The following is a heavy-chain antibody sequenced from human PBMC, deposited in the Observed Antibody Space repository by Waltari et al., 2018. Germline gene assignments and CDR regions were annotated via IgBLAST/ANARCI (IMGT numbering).Heavy chain of an antibody. J-gene: IGHJ3*02. CDR1: GFTFSSYW. CDR3: ASYMTTVPLRAFDI. V-gene: IGHV3-74*01. CDR2: INRDGSST. D-gene: IGHD4-17*01. Sequence: EVQLVESGGGLVQPGGSLRLSCAASGFTFSSYWMHWVRQAPGKGLVLVVRINRDGSSTSYADSVKGRFTISRDNAKNTLYLQMNSLRAEDTAVYYCASYMTTVPLRAFDIWGQGTMVTVSS.